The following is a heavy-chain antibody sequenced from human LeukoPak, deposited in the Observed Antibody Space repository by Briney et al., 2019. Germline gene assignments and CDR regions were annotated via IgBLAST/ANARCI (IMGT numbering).Heavy chain of an antibody. CDR3: ARAHYYDSSGYYYVWREYYFDY. D-gene: IGHD3-22*01. Sequence: SETLSLTCTVSGGSISSYYWSWNRQPPGKGLEWIGYIYYSGSTNYNPSLKSRVTISVDTSKNQFSLKLSSVTAADTAVYYCARAHYYDSSGYYYVWREYYFDYWGQGTLVTVSS. CDR1: GGSISSYY. CDR2: IYYSGST. J-gene: IGHJ4*02. V-gene: IGHV4-59*01.